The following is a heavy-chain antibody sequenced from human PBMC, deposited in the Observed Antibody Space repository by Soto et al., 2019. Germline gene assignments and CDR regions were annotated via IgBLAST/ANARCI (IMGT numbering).Heavy chain of an antibody. J-gene: IGHJ6*02. V-gene: IGHV3-48*02. CDR3: ASLVELPFAFSYFYGMDV. CDR2: ISSSRGNI. Sequence: GGSLILSCAASGFTFRSYSMNWVRQAPGKGLEWISYISSSRGNIYYADSVKGRFTISRDNAKNSLYLQMDSLRDEDTAVYYCASLVELPFAFSYFYGMDVWGPGTTVTVSS. CDR1: GFTFRSYS. D-gene: IGHD1-7*01.